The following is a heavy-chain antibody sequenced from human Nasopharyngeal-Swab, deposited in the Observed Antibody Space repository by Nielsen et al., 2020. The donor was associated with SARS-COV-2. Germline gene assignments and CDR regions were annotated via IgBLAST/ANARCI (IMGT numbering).Heavy chain of an antibody. CDR3: ARGRDMGTIFGVVILWGFMDV. CDR2: INTNTGNP. D-gene: IGHD3-3*01. CDR1: GYTFTSYA. V-gene: IGHV7-4-1*02. J-gene: IGHJ6*02. Sequence: ASVKVSCKASGYTFTSYAMNWVRQAPGQGLEWMGWINTNTGNPTYAQGFTGRFVFSLDTSVSTAYLQISSLKAEDTAVYYCARGRDMGTIFGVVILWGFMDVWGQGTTVTVSS.